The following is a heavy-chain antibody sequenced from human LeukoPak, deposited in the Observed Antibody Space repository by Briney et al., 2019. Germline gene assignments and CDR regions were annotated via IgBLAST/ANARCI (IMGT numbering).Heavy chain of an antibody. D-gene: IGHD6-13*01. J-gene: IGHJ4*02. CDR1: GYTFTSYG. Sequence: GASVKVSCKASGYTFTSYGISWVRQAPGQGLEWMGWISAYNGNTNYAQKLQGRVTMTTDTSTSTAYMELRSLRSDDTAVYYCARDPGAAAGIPPATNFDYWGQGTLVTVSS. CDR3: ARDPGAAAGIPPATNFDY. V-gene: IGHV1-18*01. CDR2: ISAYNGNT.